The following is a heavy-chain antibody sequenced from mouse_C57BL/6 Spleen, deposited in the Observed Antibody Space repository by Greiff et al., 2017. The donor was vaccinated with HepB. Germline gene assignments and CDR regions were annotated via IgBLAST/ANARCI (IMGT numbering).Heavy chain of an antibody. CDR2: IDPETGGT. J-gene: IGHJ3*01. V-gene: IGHV1-15*01. Sequence: QVQLKQSGAELVRPGASVTLSCKASGYTFTDYEMHWVKQTPVHGLEWIGAIDPETGGTAYNQKFKGKAILTADKSSSTAYMELHSLTSEDSAVYYCTRRGIYYDYPWFAYWGQGTLVTVSA. CDR1: GYTFTDYE. CDR3: TRRGIYYDYPWFAY. D-gene: IGHD2-4*01.